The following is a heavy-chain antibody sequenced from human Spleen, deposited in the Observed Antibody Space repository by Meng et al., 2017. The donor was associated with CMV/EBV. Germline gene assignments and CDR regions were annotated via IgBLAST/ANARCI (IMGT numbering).Heavy chain of an antibody. D-gene: IGHD1-1*01. CDR2: FYYTGST. V-gene: IGHV4-39*01. Sequence: CTLSGGSLSRSGYSWGWIRQPPGKGLEWIGSFYYTGSTQYNPSLKTRVSISVDTSKNQFSLKVKSVTAADTAVYYCARVPGNWSGAWGQGTLVTVSS. CDR3: ARVPGNWSGA. J-gene: IGHJ5*02. CDR1: GGSLSRSGYS.